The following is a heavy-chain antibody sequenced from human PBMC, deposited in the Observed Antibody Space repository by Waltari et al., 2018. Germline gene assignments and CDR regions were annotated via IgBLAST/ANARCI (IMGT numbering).Heavy chain of an antibody. CDR3: ARNQRGWFDAFDI. CDR2: INHSGSP. V-gene: IGHV4-34*01. Sequence: QVQLQQWGAGLLKPSETLSLTCAVYGGSFSGYYWSWIRQPPGKGLAWIGEINHSGSPNYNPSLKSRVIISVDTSNNQFSLRLTSVTAADTAIYCCARNQRGWFDAFDIWGQGTLVTVSS. J-gene: IGHJ4*02. CDR1: GGSFSGYY. D-gene: IGHD3-10*01.